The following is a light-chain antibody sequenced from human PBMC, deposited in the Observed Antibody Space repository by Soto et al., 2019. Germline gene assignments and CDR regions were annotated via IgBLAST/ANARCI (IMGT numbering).Light chain of an antibody. CDR2: AAS. CDR3: QKYNTAPRT. CDR1: QDISNY. V-gene: IGKV1-27*01. J-gene: IGKJ1*01. Sequence: DIEMTQSPSSLSASVGDRVTITCRASQDISNYLAWYQQKPGKVPKLVIYAASTLQSGVPSRFGGSGSGIDFTLTISSLQPEDVGTYYCQKYNTAPRTFGQGTKVEIK.